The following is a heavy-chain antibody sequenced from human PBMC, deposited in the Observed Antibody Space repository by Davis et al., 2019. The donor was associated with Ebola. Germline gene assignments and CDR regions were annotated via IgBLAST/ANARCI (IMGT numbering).Heavy chain of an antibody. CDR1: GFTFSSYW. D-gene: IGHD3-10*01. CDR2: VTSDGNST. Sequence: HTGGSLRLSCPAPGFTFSSYWIHWVRPAPGTGLVWVSRVTSDGNSTNYADSVKGRFTISRDNAKNTLYLQMNSLRVEDTAVYYCARAASFGDAFDIWGQGTMVTVSS. V-gene: IGHV3-74*01. J-gene: IGHJ3*02. CDR3: ARAASFGDAFDI.